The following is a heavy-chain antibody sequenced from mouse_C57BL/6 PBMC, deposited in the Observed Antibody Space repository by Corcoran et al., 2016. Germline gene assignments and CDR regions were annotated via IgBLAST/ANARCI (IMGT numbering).Heavy chain of an antibody. V-gene: IGHV3-6*01. J-gene: IGHJ2*01. CDR2: ISYDGSN. Sequence: DVQLQESGPGLVKPSQSLSLTCSVTGYSITSGYYWNWLRQFPGNKLEWMGYISYDGSNNYTPSLKNRISITRDTSKNQFFLKLKSVTTENTAASYCARRGYDDADYWRQGTTRTASS. CDR1: GYSITSGYY. CDR3: ARRGYDDADY. D-gene: IGHD2-4*01.